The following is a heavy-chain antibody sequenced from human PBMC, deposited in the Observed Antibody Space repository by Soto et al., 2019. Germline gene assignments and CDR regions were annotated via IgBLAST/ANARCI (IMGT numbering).Heavy chain of an antibody. CDR1: GFTFSSYW. D-gene: IGHD4-17*01. CDR2: INSDGSST. V-gene: IGHV3-74*01. Sequence: EVQLVESGGGLVQPGGSLRLSCAASGFTFSSYWMHWVRQAPGKGLVWVSRINSDGSSTNYADSVKGRFTISRDNAKNTLELQMNRLSAEDTAVYYCARARTVTSRHPVDYWGQGTLVSVSS. J-gene: IGHJ4*02. CDR3: ARARTVTSRHPVDY.